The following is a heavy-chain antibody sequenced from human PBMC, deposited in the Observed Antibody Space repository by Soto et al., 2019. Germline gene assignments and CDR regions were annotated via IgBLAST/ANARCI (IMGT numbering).Heavy chain of an antibody. Sequence: SVKVSCKASGGTFSSYTISWVRQAPGQGLEWMGRIIPILGIANYAQKFQGRVTITADKSTSTAYMELSSLRSEDTAVYYCARVSGYCSGGSCYGLNWFDPWGQGTLVTVSS. CDR1: GGTFSSYT. J-gene: IGHJ5*02. D-gene: IGHD2-15*01. CDR3: ARVSGYCSGGSCYGLNWFDP. V-gene: IGHV1-69*02. CDR2: IIPILGIA.